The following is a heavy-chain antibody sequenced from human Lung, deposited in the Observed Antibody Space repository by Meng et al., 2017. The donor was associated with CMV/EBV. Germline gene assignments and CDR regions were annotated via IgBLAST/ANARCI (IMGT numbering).Heavy chain of an antibody. Sequence: ASXXVSXKASGYTFTAYYIHWVRQAPGLGLEWMGWINPNSGGTKYAQKFQARVSMTRDTAISTAYMELRRLRYDDTAVYYCGLYCSGGGCPYSRFDHWGQGXLVTVSS. J-gene: IGHJ5*02. D-gene: IGHD2-15*01. CDR3: GLYCSGGGCPYSRFDH. V-gene: IGHV1-2*02. CDR1: GYTFTAYY. CDR2: INPNSGGT.